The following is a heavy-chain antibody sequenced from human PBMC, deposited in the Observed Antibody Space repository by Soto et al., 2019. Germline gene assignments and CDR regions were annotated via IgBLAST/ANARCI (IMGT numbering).Heavy chain of an antibody. CDR1: GASISGVY. J-gene: IGHJ5*02. CDR2: INHTGGT. D-gene: IGHD3-3*01. CDR3: ATRITVFGLLIPPFDP. Sequence: SEPLSLPCTVSGASISGVYWSWVRNSSGKGLEWIGEINHTGGTHYNPSLKSRVTMSVDTSKNQFSLRLSCVTAADTAIYYCATRITVFGLLIPPFDPWGQGTQVTVSS. V-gene: IGHV4-34*01.